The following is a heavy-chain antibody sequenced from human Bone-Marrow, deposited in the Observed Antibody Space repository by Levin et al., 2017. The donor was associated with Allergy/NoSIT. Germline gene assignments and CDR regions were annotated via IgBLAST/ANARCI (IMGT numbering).Heavy chain of an antibody. CDR2: ITGDGTYI. Sequence: GGSLRLSCAASGFTFSSYSMNWVRQAPGKGLEWVSSITGDGTYIYYADSLKGRFTISRDNSKYSLYLQMNSLRAEDTAVYYCARSDTAMVTGALDVWGKGQWSPSLQ. J-gene: IGHJ3*01. CDR3: ARSDTAMVTGALDV. D-gene: IGHD5-18*01. CDR1: GFTFSSYS. V-gene: IGHV3-21*06.